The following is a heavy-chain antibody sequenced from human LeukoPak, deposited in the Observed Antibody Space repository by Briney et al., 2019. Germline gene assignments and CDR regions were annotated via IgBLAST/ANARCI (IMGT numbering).Heavy chain of an antibody. D-gene: IGHD3-22*01. CDR1: GGTFSSYA. CDR3: ARDIAPIYYDSSGFNPDWFDP. Sequence: ASVKVSCKASGGTFSSYAISWVRQAPGQGLEWMGWISAYNGNTNYAQKLQGRVTMTTDTSTSTAYMELRSLRSDDTAVYYCARDIAPIYYDSSGFNPDWFDPWGQGTLVTVSS. CDR2: ISAYNGNT. J-gene: IGHJ5*02. V-gene: IGHV1-18*01.